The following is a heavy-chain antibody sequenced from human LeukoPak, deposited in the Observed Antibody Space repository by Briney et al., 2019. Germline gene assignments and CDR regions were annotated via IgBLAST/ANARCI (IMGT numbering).Heavy chain of an antibody. CDR1: GFTFSTYA. CDR3: AKGSRDSGSYLGYLDF. J-gene: IGHJ4*02. V-gene: IGHV3-23*01. Sequence: GGSLRLSCAASGFTFSTYAMSWVRQIPGKGLEWVSAISGSDDGTYYADSVKGRFTISRDSSRNMVYLRMNSLRAADTAVYYCAKGSRDSGSYLGYLDFWGQGTLVTVSS. D-gene: IGHD1-26*01. CDR2: ISGSDDGT.